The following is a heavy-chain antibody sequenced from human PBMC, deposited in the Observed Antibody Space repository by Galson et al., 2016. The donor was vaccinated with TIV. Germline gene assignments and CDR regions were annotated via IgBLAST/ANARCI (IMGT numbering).Heavy chain of an antibody. D-gene: IGHD2-15*01. CDR3: ARDRVVDATYYYYYYGMDV. Sequence: SLRLSCAASGLSVSVSYMTWVRQAPGKGLEWVSLISDGVNTYYPDSVKGRFTISRDNSKNTLYLQMNSLRVEDTAVYYCARDRVVDATYYYYYYGMDVWGQGTTVTVSS. J-gene: IGHJ6*02. CDR1: GLSVSVSY. CDR2: ISDGVNT. V-gene: IGHV3-66*02.